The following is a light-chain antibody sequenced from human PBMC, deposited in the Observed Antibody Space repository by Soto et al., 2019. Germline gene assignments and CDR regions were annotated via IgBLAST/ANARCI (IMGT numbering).Light chain of an antibody. V-gene: IGLV3-21*02. J-gene: IGLJ1*01. CDR1: NIGSQS. CDR2: DDS. CDR3: QVCHSSNDHCV. Sequence: SYELTQPPSGSVAPGQTARITWGGDNIGSQSVHWYQQRPNQAPVLVVYDDSDRPSGIPERFSGSNSGNTATLTISRVEAGDEADFYCQVCHSSNDHCVFGSGTKVTVL.